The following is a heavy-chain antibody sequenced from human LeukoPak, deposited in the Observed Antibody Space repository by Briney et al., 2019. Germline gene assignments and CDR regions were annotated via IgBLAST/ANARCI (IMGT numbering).Heavy chain of an antibody. Sequence: ASVTVSCKASGYTFTSYYMHWVRQAPGHGREWMGIINPSGGSTSYAQKFQGRVTMTRDTSTSTVYMELSSLRSEDTAVYYCASIAVTGKSFDYWGQGTLVTVSS. D-gene: IGHD6-19*01. CDR3: ASIAVTGKSFDY. J-gene: IGHJ4*02. CDR1: GYTFTSYY. V-gene: IGHV1-46*03. CDR2: INPSGGST.